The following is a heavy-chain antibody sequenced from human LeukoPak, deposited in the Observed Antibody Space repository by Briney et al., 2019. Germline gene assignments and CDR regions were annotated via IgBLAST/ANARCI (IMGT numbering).Heavy chain of an antibody. CDR1: GFTFRSYN. V-gene: IGHV3-21*01. CDR2: ISSSSSYI. J-gene: IGHJ4*02. CDR3: ARGASRADY. Sequence: GGSLRLSCAASGFTFRSYNMNWVRQAPGKRPEWVSSISSSSSYIYYADSVKGRFTTSRDNAKNSLYLQMNSLRAEDTALYYCARGASRADYWGQGTLVTVSS.